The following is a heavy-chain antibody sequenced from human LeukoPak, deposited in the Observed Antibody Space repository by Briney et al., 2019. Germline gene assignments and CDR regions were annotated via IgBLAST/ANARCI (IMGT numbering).Heavy chain of an antibody. CDR2: ISYDGTNK. V-gene: IGHV3-30-3*01. CDR1: GFTFSSYA. Sequence: GGSLRLSCAASGFTFSSYALHWVRQTPGKGLEWVAVISYDGTNKYYADSVKGRFTISRDDARESVFLQMDGLRVDDTAVYYCARTYDFGRGPPGDAFDNWGPGTWVIVSA. D-gene: IGHD3/OR15-3a*01. J-gene: IGHJ3*02. CDR3: ARTYDFGRGPPGDAFDN.